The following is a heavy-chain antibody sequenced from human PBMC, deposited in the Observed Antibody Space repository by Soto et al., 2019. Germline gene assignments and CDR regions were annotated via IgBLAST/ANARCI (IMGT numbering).Heavy chain of an antibody. D-gene: IGHD6-13*01. CDR3: ARDQEQLGAFDI. CDR2: INPKTGGT. V-gene: IGHV1-46*01. Sequence: ASVKVSCKASGYTFTDYYVHWVRQAPGQRLEWMGIINPKTGGTNYPQKFQGKITTTRDTSTSTAYMELSSLRSDDTAVYYCARDQEQLGAFDIWGQGTMVTVSS. CDR1: GYTFTDYY. J-gene: IGHJ3*02.